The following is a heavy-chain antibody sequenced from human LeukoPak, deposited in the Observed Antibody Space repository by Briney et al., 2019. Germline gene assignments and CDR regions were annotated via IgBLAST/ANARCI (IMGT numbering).Heavy chain of an antibody. CDR2: IKQDGSQK. CDR3: ARAPKFRLVGVPKGPFDP. V-gene: IGHV3-7*03. Sequence: GGSLRLSCAASGFTFSSYWMTWVRQAPGKGLEWVANIKQDGSQKNYVDFVEGRFTISRDNAKNSLYLQMNSLRAEDTAVYYCARAPKFRLVGVPKGPFDPWGQGTLVTVSS. D-gene: IGHD1-26*01. J-gene: IGHJ5*02. CDR1: GFTFSSYW.